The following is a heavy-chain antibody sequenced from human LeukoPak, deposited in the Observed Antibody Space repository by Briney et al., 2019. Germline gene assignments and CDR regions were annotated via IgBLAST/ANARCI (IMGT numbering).Heavy chain of an antibody. D-gene: IGHD1-26*01. CDR3: ARAGDSGSYLFFDY. CDR2: ISSSSTYI. V-gene: IGHV3-21*01. J-gene: IGHJ4*02. Sequence: GGSLRLSCAASGFTFSAYVMNWVRQAPGKGLEWVSSISSSSTYIYYADSVKGRFTISRDNAKNSLYLQMNILGAEDTAVYYCARAGDSGSYLFFDYWGQGTLVTVSS. CDR1: GFTFSAYV.